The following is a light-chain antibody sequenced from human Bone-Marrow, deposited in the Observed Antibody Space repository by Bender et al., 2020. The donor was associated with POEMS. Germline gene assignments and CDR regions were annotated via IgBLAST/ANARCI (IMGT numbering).Light chain of an antibody. J-gene: IGLJ3*02. CDR1: SRDVGAYKY. CDR2: EGS. CDR3: CSYAGSSTFR. Sequence: QSALTQPPSASGSPGQSVTISCTGTSRDVGAYKYVSWYQQHPGNAPKVIIYEGSKRPSGVPDRFSGSKSGNTASLTISGLQAEDEADFYCCSYAGSSTFRFGGGTKLTVL. V-gene: IGLV2-8*01.